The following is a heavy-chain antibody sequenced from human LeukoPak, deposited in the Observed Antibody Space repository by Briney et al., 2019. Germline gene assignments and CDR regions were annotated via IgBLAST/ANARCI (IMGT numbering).Heavy chain of an antibody. J-gene: IGHJ5*02. V-gene: IGHV4-59*01. CDR3: ARDLGSQDYYDSSGYYSKPYNWFDP. CDR1: GGSISSYY. Sequence: TSETLSLTCTVSGGSISSYYWSWIRQPPGKGLEWIGYIYYSGSTNYNPSLKSRVTISVDTSKNQFSLKLSSVTAADTAVYYCARDLGSQDYYDSSGYYSKPYNWFDPWGQGTLVTVSS. D-gene: IGHD3-22*01. CDR2: IYYSGST.